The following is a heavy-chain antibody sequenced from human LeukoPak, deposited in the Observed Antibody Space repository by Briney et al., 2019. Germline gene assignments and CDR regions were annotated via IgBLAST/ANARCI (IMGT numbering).Heavy chain of an antibody. Sequence: SQTLSLTCAVYGGSFSGYYWSWIRQPPGKGLEWIGEINHSGSTNYNPSLKSRVTISVDTSKNQFSLKLSSVTAADTAVYYCAREPTGYCSGGSCYSGWFDPWGQGTLVTVSS. CDR1: GGSFSGYY. CDR2: INHSGST. CDR3: AREPTGYCSGGSCYSGWFDP. V-gene: IGHV4-34*01. D-gene: IGHD2-15*01. J-gene: IGHJ5*02.